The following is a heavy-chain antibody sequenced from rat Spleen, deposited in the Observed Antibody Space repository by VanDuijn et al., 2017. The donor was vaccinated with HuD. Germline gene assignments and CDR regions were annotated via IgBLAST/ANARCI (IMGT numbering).Heavy chain of an antibody. J-gene: IGHJ2*01. CDR3: ARRHYGSTGCFDY. D-gene: IGHD4-1*01. V-gene: IGHV5-29*01. CDR1: GFTFSNYG. Sequence: EVQLVESGGGLVQPGRSLKLSCAASGFTFSNYGMAWVRQAPPKGLEWVATLSYDGTTTYYRDSVKGRFTISRDIAKSTLYLQMNSLGSEDTATYYCARRHYGSTGCFDYWGQGVMVTVSS. CDR2: LSYDGTTT.